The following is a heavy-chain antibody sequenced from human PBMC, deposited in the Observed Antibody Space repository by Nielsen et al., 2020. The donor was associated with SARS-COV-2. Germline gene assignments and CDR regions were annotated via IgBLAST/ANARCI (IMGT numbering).Heavy chain of an antibody. CDR1: GFAFDDHA. J-gene: IGHJ3*02. CDR2: ISWNSGSI. V-gene: IGHV3-9*01. CDR3: ASSPAIATPSTCGFEI. D-gene: IGHD6-13*01. Sequence: SLKISCAASGFAFDDHAMHWVRQAPGKGLEWVSGISWNSGSIGYADSVKGRFTISRDNAQSSLHLRLSSLIPEDTALYYCASSPAIATPSTCGFEIWGHGTMVTVSS.